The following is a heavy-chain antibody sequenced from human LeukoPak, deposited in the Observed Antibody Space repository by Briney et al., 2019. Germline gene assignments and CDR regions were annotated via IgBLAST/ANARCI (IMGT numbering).Heavy chain of an antibody. CDR2: ISGSGLT. CDR3: AKDSYSSRSGWHY. Sequence: PGGSLRLSCAASGFTFSSYVMSWVRQAPGKGLEWVSGISGSGLTYYADSVKGRFTISRDNSKNTVYLQMNSLRAEDTAVYYCAKDSYSSRSGWHYWGQGTLVTVSS. V-gene: IGHV3-23*01. D-gene: IGHD6-19*01. J-gene: IGHJ4*02. CDR1: GFTFSSYV.